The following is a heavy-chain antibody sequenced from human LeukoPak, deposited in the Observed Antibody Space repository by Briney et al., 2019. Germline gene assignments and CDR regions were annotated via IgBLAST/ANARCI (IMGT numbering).Heavy chain of an antibody. D-gene: IGHD3-22*01. J-gene: IGHJ3*02. V-gene: IGHV4-39*07. Sequence: PSETLSLTCTVSGGSISSYYWGWIRQPPGKGLEWIGSIYYSGSTYYNPSLKSRVTISVDTSKNQFSLKLSSVTAADTAVYYCARDWSMIVVVRLGDAFDIWGQGTMVTVSS. CDR2: IYYSGST. CDR1: GGSISSYY. CDR3: ARDWSMIVVVRLGDAFDI.